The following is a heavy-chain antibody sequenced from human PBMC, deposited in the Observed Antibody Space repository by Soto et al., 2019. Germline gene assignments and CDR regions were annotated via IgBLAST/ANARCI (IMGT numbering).Heavy chain of an antibody. Sequence: GGSLRLSCAASGFTFSSYGMHWVRQAPGKGLEWVALISYDGSNKYYADSVKGRFTISRDSSKNTLYLQMNSLRAADTAVYYCGRCSSTSCHLGSDYCGQGTLVTVSS. CDR3: GRCSSTSCHLGSDY. D-gene: IGHD2-2*01. CDR1: GFTFSSYG. V-gene: IGHV3-30*03. J-gene: IGHJ4*02. CDR2: ISYDGSNK.